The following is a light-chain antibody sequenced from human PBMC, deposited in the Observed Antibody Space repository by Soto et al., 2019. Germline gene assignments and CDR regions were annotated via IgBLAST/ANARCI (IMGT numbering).Light chain of an antibody. CDR1: QGISRY. CDR3: QQRSHWPLIT. Sequence: IQLTQSPTAVSETVGESVSKTFQVSQGISRYLAWYQQKPGRAPQLLISAASTLQSGVPSRFSGSGSGTHSALVIRRLEPEDLAFAFCQQRSHWPLITCGQGTRLEIK. V-gene: IGKV1-9*01. CDR2: AAS. J-gene: IGKJ5*01.